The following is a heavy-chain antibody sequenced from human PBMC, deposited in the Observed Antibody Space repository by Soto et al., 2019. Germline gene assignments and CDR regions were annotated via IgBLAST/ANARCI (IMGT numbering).Heavy chain of an antibody. CDR1: GFTFDDYA. CDR2: ISWNSGSI. V-gene: IGHV3-9*01. D-gene: IGHD1-26*01. J-gene: IGHJ4*02. Sequence: EVQLVESGGGLVQPGRSLRLSCAASGFTFDDYAMHWVRQAPGKGLEWVSGISWNSGSIGYADSVKGRFTISRDNAKNSLYLQMNSLRAEDTALYYCAKDRAYSGSWADLDYWGQGTLVTVSS. CDR3: AKDRAYSGSWADLDY.